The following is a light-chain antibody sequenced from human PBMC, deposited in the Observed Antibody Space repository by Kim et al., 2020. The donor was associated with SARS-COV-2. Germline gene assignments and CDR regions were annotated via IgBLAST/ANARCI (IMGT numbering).Light chain of an antibody. CDR1: SSNIGSNY. CDR3: AAWDDSLSGRLV. J-gene: IGLJ2*01. Sequence: QRVTISCSGSSSNIGSNYVYWYQQRPGTAPKLLIYRNNQRPSGVPDRFSGSKSGTSASLAISGLRSEDEADYYCAAWDDSLSGRLVFGGGTQLTVL. CDR2: RNN. V-gene: IGLV1-47*01.